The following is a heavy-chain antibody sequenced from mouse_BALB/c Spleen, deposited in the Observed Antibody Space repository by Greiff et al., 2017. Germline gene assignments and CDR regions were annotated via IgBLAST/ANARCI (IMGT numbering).Heavy chain of an antibody. J-gene: IGHJ2*01. CDR3: ARSYYGSSLYYFDY. D-gene: IGHD1-1*01. CDR1: GFTFSSYA. V-gene: IGHV5-9-4*01. CDR2: ISSGGSYT. Sequence: DVMLVESGGGLVKPGGSLKLSCAASGFTFSSYAMSWVRQSPEKRLEWVAEISSGGSYTYYPDTVTGRFTISRDNAKNTLYLEMSSLRSEDTAMYYCARSYYGSSLYYFDYWGQGTTLTGSS.